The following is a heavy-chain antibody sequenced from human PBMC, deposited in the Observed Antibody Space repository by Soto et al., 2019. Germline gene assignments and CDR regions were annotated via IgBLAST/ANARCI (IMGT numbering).Heavy chain of an antibody. CDR2: ITANGVTT. CDR1: GFTFSSYV. V-gene: IGHV3-23*01. D-gene: IGHD3-10*01. CDR3: ATRQIPSGAFDY. Sequence: EVQLLESGGDLVQPGGSLRLSCAASGFTFSSYVMNWVRQAPGRGLEWVSTITANGVTTYYADSVKGRFTISRDNSKNMLYLEMDSLRAEDTAIYYCATRQIPSGAFDYWGQGTLVTVSS. J-gene: IGHJ4*02.